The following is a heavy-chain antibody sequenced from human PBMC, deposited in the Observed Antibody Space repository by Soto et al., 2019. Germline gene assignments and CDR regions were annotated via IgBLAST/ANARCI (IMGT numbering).Heavy chain of an antibody. CDR1: RFTFTRYS. CDR2: ISSTTNYI. CDR3: ARESEDLTSNFDY. V-gene: IGHV3-21*06. Sequence: GGSLRLACAASRFTFTRYSMNWVRQAPGKGLEWVSSISSTTNYIYYGDSMKGRFTISRDNAKNSLYPEMNSLRAEDTAVYYCARESEDLTSNFDYWGQGTLVTVSS. J-gene: IGHJ4*02.